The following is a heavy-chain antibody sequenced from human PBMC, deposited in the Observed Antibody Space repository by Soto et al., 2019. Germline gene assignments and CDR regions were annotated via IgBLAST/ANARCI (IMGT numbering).Heavy chain of an antibody. V-gene: IGHV4-4*01. J-gene: IGHJ4*02. CDR2: FFHSGTV. CDR3: ARVVVIQSAGDFDS. Sequence: SETLSLTCVVSGASLTTSHWCSWVRQSPGGGLEWMGEFFHSGTVYYHPPLKRRLMISLNTSKNKFPLNLTSVTAADAAVYCCARVVVIQSAGDFDSWGQGSLVTVSS. D-gene: IGHD3-22*01. CDR1: GASLTTSHW.